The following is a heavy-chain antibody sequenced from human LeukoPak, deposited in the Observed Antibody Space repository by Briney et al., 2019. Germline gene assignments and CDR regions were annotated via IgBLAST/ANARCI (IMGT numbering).Heavy chain of an antibody. CDR3: ATDVRSGSSPY. Sequence: GGSLRLSCAASGFTFSSYAMSWVRQAPGKGLEWVSSISGNSGRTYYADSVKGRFTISRDNSKNTLHVQMNSLRAEDTAVYYCATDVRSGSSPYWGQGTLVTVSS. D-gene: IGHD3-10*01. CDR2: ISGNSGRT. J-gene: IGHJ4*02. V-gene: IGHV3-23*01. CDR1: GFTFSSYA.